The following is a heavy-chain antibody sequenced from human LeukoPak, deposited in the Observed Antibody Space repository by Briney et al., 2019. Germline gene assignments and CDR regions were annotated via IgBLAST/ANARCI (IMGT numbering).Heavy chain of an antibody. V-gene: IGHV1-69*04. J-gene: IGHJ3*02. CDR3: ARGRDYYDSSGYYDSFDI. Sequence: SVKVSCKSSGDTFTIYAISWVPDAPGQGLVWRGRIIPIFGIANYAQKFQGRDTITADKSTSTPYMELSSLRSDDTAVYYCARGRDYYDSSGYYDSFDIWGQGTMVTVSS. CDR2: IIPIFGIA. D-gene: IGHD3-22*01. CDR1: GDTFTIYA.